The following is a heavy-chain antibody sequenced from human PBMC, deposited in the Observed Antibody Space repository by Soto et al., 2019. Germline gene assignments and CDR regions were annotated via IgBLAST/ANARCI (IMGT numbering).Heavy chain of an antibody. J-gene: IGHJ4*02. Sequence: GGSLRLSCSTSGFTFSTYAMNWVRQAPGKGLEWVSALSGSGGTTYYADSVRGRFTISRDNSKNTLFLQMSSLRAEDTALYYCAKQRAGYGSGSDTFYFDFWGQGTLVPSPQ. V-gene: IGHV3-23*01. CDR1: GFTFSTYA. CDR2: LSGSGGTT. D-gene: IGHD3-10*01. CDR3: AKQRAGYGSGSDTFYFDF.